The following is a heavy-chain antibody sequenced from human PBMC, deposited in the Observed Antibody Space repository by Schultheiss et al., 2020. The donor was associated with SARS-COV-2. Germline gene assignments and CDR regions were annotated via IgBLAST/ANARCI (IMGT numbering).Heavy chain of an antibody. V-gene: IGHV3-30*03. D-gene: IGHD6-13*01. CDR2: ISYDGSNK. CDR3: ARVEQQLVGYFDY. J-gene: IGHJ4*02. CDR1: GFTFSSYG. Sequence: GESLKISCAASGFTFSSYGMHWVRQAPGKGLEWVAVISYDGSNKYYADSVKGRFTISRDNSKNSLYLQMNSLRAEDTAVYYCARVEQQLVGYFDYWGQGTLVTVSS.